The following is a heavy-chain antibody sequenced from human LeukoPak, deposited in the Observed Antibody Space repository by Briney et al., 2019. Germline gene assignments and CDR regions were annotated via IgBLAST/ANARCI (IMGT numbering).Heavy chain of an antibody. V-gene: IGHV3-30-3*01. D-gene: IGHD1-7*01. CDR2: ISYDGSNK. J-gene: IGHJ4*02. Sequence: GGSLSLSCAASGFTFSSYAMHWVRQAQGKGLEWVAVISYDGSNKYYADSVKGRFTISRDNSKNTPYLQMNSLRAEDTAVYYCATGITGTTCFDYWGQGTLVTVSS. CDR1: GFTFSSYA. CDR3: ATGITGTTCFDY.